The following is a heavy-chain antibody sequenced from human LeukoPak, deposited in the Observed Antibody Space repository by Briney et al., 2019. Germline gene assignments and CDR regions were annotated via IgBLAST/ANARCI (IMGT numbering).Heavy chain of an antibody. J-gene: IGHJ6*02. V-gene: IGHV3-64*04. CDR1: GLIFSPYA. CDR3: ARAAGYSYGIEYYYYYYGMDV. Sequence: GGSLRLSCSASGLIFSPYAMHWVRQAPGKGLEYVSSISSEGKTTYYADSVKGRFTISRDSAKNSLYLQMNSLRAEDTAVYYCARAAGYSYGIEYYYYYYGMDVWGQGTTVTVSS. CDR2: ISSEGKTT. D-gene: IGHD5-18*01.